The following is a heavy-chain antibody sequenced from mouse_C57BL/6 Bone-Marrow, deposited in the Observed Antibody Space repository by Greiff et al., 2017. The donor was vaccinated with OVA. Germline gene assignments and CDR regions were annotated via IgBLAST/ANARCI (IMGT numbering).Heavy chain of an antibody. CDR3: ASGYDGYYAWFAY. V-gene: IGHV1-26*01. CDR2: INPNNGGT. Sequence: EVQLQQSGPELVKPGASVKISCKASGYTFTDYYMNWVKQSHGKSLEWIGDINPNNGGTSYNQKFKGKATLTVGKSSSTAYMELRSLTSEDSAVYYCASGYDGYYAWFAYWGQGTLVTVSA. CDR1: GYTFTDYY. J-gene: IGHJ3*01. D-gene: IGHD2-3*01.